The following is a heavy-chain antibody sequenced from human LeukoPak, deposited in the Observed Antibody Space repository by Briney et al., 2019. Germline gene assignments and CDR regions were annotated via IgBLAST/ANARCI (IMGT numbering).Heavy chain of an antibody. Sequence: SETLSLTCTVSGGSISSSSYYWGWIRQPPGKGLEWIGSIYYSGSTYYNPSLKSRVTISVDTSKNQFSLKLSSVTAADTAVYYCARCTMVRGVGPTTFDYWGQGTLVTVSS. D-gene: IGHD3-10*01. J-gene: IGHJ4*02. CDR2: IYYSGST. CDR3: ARCTMVRGVGPTTFDY. V-gene: IGHV4-39*01. CDR1: GGSISSSSYY.